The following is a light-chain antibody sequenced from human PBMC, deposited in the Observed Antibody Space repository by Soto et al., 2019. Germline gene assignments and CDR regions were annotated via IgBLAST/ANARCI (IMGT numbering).Light chain of an antibody. CDR1: QSIDSW. J-gene: IGKJ1*01. Sequence: IQMTQTASTLSASVGDRVTITCRASQSIDSWLARYQQKPGKAPKFLMYKASNFAIGVPLRFSGSGSATEFTRTTSSLQTDDFEIYYGPHYKSYPWTFGQGTNV. CDR2: KAS. V-gene: IGKV1-5*03. CDR3: PHYKSYPWT.